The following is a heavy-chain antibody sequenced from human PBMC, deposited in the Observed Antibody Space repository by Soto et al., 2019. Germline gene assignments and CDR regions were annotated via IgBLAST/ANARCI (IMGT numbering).Heavy chain of an antibody. CDR1: GYTFTSYY. V-gene: IGHV1-46*01. CDR3: ASVEYYYYCSGYQFDY. CDR2: INPSGGRT. J-gene: IGHJ4*02. D-gene: IGHD3-22*01. Sequence: ASVKVSCKASGYTFTSYYMHWVRQAPGQGLEWMGIINPSGGRTSYAQKFQGRVTMTRDTSTSTVYMELSSLRSEDTAVYYCASVEYYYYCSGYQFDYWGQGTLVTVSS.